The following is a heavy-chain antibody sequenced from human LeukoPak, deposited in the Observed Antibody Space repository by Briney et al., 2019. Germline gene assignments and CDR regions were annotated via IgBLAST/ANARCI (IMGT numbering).Heavy chain of an antibody. CDR3: ARVRSSSWSGYFDY. CDR2: ISYDGSNK. D-gene: IGHD6-13*01. Sequence: GGSLRLSCAASGFTFSSYAMHWVRQAPGKGLEWVAVISYDGSNKYYADSVKGRFTISRDNSKNTLCLQMNSLRAEDTAVYYCARVRSSSWSGYFDYWGQGTLVTVSS. J-gene: IGHJ4*02. V-gene: IGHV3-30*04. CDR1: GFTFSSYA.